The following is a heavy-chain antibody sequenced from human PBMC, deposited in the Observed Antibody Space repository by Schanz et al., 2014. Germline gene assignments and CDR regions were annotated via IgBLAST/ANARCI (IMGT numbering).Heavy chain of an antibody. Sequence: QVQLVESGGCVVQPGRSLRLSCAASGFTFSNYGLHWVRQAPGKGLEWVTVISYDGNTKYYADSVKGRFTISRDNSKNTLYLQMDSLRDEDTALYYCAKVVASGPTTGPFDPWGQGTLVTVSS. CDR1: GFTFSNYG. J-gene: IGHJ5*02. CDR2: ISYDGNTK. CDR3: AKVVASGPTTGPFDP. V-gene: IGHV3-30*18. D-gene: IGHD1-26*01.